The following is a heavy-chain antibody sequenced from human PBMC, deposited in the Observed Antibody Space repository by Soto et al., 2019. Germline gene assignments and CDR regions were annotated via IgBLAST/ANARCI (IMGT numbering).Heavy chain of an antibody. D-gene: IGHD6-13*01. CDR2: MVPIYRTA. J-gene: IGHJ4*02. CDR3: VRDSGAKLSSS. Sequence: SVKVSCKASGGTFSSYRINWVRQAPGQGLEWVGGMVPIYRTADYAQKFQGRVTITADESARTSYMELRSLKSQDTAVYYCVRDSGAKLSSSWGQGTLVTVSS. V-gene: IGHV1-69*13. CDR1: GGTFSSYR.